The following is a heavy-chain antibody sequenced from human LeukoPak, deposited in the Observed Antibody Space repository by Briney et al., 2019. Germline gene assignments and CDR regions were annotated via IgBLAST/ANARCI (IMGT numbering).Heavy chain of an antibody. J-gene: IGHJ5*02. CDR1: GGSISSYY. V-gene: IGHV4-59*12. Sequence: PSETLSLTCTVSGGSISSYYWSWIRQPPGKGLEWIGYIYYSGSTNYNPSLKSRVTISVDTSKNQFSLKLSSVTAADTAVYYCARNPVLGTTTWFDPWGQGTLVTVSS. D-gene: IGHD1-1*01. CDR2: IYYSGST. CDR3: ARNPVLGTTTWFDP.